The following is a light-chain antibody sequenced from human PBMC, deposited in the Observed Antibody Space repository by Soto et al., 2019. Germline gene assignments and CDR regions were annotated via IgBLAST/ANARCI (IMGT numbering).Light chain of an antibody. Sequence: DIQMTQSPSTLSASVGDRVTITCRASQSVSGWLAWYQQRPGKAPNLLVSKASSLESGVPSRFSGSGSGTEFTLTISSLQPDDFATYYCQHYDTYPLTFGGGTKVDIK. CDR1: QSVSGW. J-gene: IGKJ4*01. CDR2: KAS. V-gene: IGKV1-5*03. CDR3: QHYDTYPLT.